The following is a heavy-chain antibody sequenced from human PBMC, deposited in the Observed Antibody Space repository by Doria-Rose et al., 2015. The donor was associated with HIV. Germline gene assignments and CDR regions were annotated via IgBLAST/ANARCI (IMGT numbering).Heavy chain of an antibody. V-gene: IGHV4-61*02. Sequence: QVQLQESGPGVVKPPQTLSLTCTVSGGSIGSGSYSWSWIRQPAGKGLEWIGRTYIRGSTDYNPSLQSRVTISVDTSKNQFSLEVNSVTAADTAVYYCARTANWNDGRVDSWGQGTSVIVSS. J-gene: IGHJ4*02. CDR2: TYIRGST. CDR3: ARTANWNDGRVDS. CDR1: GGSIGSGSYS. D-gene: IGHD1-20*01.